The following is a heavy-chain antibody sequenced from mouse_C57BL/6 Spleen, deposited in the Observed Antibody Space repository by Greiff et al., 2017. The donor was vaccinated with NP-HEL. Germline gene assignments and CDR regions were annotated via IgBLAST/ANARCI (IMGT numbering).Heavy chain of an antibody. CDR1: GYTFTSYG. Sequence: VQGVESGAELARPGASVKLSCKASGYTFTSYGISWVKQRPGQGLEWIGEIYPRSGNTYYNEKFKGKATLTADKSSSTAYMELRSLTSEDSAVYFCARWGTTVVARYFDVWGTGTTVTVSS. V-gene: IGHV1-81*01. CDR3: ARWGTTVVARYFDV. D-gene: IGHD1-1*01. J-gene: IGHJ1*03. CDR2: IYPRSGNT.